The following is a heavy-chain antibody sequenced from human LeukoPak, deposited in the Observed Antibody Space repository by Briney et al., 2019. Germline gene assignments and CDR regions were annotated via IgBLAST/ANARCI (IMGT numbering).Heavy chain of an antibody. J-gene: IGHJ4*02. V-gene: IGHV4-61*02. D-gene: IGHD2-21*02. CDR1: GGSISSGSYY. Sequence: SQTLSLTCTVSGGSISSGSYYWSWIRQPAGKGLEWIGRIYTSGSTNYNPSLKSRVTISVDTSKNQFSLNVNSVTAADTAVYYCARHFPSCGADCHPPRAVDYWGQGTLVTVSS. CDR3: ARHFPSCGADCHPPRAVDY. CDR2: IYTSGST.